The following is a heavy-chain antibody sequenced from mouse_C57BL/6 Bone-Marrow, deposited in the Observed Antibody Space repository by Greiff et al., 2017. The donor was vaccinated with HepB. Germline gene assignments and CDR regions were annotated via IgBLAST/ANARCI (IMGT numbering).Heavy chain of an antibody. D-gene: IGHD2-4*01. CDR2: IDPSDSYT. V-gene: IGHV1-59*01. CDR1: GYTFTSYW. Sequence: VQLQQPGAELVRPGTSVKLSCKASGYTFTSYWMHWVKQRPGQGLEWIGVIDPSDSYTNYNQKFKGKATLTVDTASSTAYMQLSSLTSEDSAVYYYARDYDYNVGYYYAMDYWGQGTSVTVSS. CDR3: ARDYDYNVGYYYAMDY. J-gene: IGHJ4*01.